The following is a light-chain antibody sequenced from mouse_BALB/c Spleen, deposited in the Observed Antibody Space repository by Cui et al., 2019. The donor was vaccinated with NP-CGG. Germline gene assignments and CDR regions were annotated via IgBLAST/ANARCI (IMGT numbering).Light chain of an antibody. CDR2: GTN. J-gene: IGLJ1*01. V-gene: IGLV1*01. CDR3: ALWYSNHWV. CDR1: TGAVTTSNY. Sequence: QAVVTQESALTTSPGETVTLTCRSSTGAVTTSNYANWVQEKPDHIFTGLIGGTNNRAPGVPARFSGSLIGDTAALTITGAQTEDGAIYFCALWYSNHWVFGGGTKLTVL.